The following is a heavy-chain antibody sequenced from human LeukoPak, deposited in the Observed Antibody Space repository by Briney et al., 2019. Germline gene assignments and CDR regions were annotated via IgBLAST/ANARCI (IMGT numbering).Heavy chain of an antibody. V-gene: IGHV1-2*04. Sequence: ASVKVSCKASGYTFTGYYMHWARQAPGQGLEWMGWINPNSGGTNYAQKFQGWVTMTRDTSISTAYMELSRLRSDDTAVYYCARSLGGYSYGYVDYWGQGTLVTVSS. CDR3: ARSLGGYSYGYVDY. CDR2: INPNSGGT. J-gene: IGHJ4*02. CDR1: GYTFTGYY. D-gene: IGHD5-18*01.